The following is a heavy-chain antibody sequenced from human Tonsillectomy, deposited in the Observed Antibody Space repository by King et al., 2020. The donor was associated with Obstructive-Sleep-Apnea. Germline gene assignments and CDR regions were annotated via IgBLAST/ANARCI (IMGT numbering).Heavy chain of an antibody. Sequence: QLVQSGGGLARPGGSLRPSFEASELTFGGKGMNWFGKAPGRGRGWAHSISRRRSYLYYATSVKGRLTISRDNAKNSLYLKMNSLRAEDTAVYYCARDQAVPAANYYYYGMDVWGQGTTVTVSS. CDR1: ELTFGGKG. V-gene: IGHV3-21*01. CDR3: ARDQAVPAANYYYYGMDV. J-gene: IGHJ6*02. CDR2: ISRRRSYL. D-gene: IGHD2-2*01.